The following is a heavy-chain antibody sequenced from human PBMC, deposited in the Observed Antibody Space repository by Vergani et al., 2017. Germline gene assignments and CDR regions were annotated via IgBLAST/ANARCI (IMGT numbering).Heavy chain of an antibody. CDR1: GFTFSSYS. Sequence: EVQLVESGGGLVKPGGSLRLSCAASGFTFSSYSMNWVRQAPGKGLEWVSSISSSSSYIYYADSAKGRFTISRDNAKNSLYLQMNSLRAEDTAVYYCARDRPGSDDSSGYYGVGAFDIWGQGTMVTVSS. D-gene: IGHD3-22*01. V-gene: IGHV3-21*01. CDR2: ISSSSSYI. J-gene: IGHJ3*02. CDR3: ARDRPGSDDSSGYYGVGAFDI.